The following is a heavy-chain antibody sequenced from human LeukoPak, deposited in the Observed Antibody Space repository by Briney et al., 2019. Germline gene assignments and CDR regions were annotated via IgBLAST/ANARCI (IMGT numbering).Heavy chain of an antibody. Sequence: SETLSLTCTVSGGSNSSYYWSWIRQPPGKGLEWIGYIYYSGSTNYNPSLKSRVTISVDTSKNQFSLKLSSVTAADTAVYYCARGRKLDYWGQGTLVTVSS. V-gene: IGHV4-59*01. CDR3: ARGRKLDY. CDR2: IYYSGST. J-gene: IGHJ4*02. CDR1: GGSNSSYY.